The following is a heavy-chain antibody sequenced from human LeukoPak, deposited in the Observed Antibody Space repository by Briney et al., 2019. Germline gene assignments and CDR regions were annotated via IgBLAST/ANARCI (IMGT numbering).Heavy chain of an antibody. CDR1: GFTFTSYG. Sequence: GGSLRLSCAASGFTFTSYGMTWVRQAPGKGLAWVSAIGMNGVATYYADSVKGRFTISRDNSQNTLYLQMSSLRAEDTALYYCAKGLRNFDSWGQGTLVTVSS. D-gene: IGHD3-16*01. CDR3: AKGLRNFDS. V-gene: IGHV3-23*01. CDR2: IGMNGVAT. J-gene: IGHJ4*02.